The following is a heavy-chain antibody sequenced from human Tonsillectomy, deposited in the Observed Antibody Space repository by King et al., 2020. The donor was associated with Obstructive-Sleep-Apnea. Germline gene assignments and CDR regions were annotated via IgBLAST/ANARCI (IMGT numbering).Heavy chain of an antibody. D-gene: IGHD3-22*01. Sequence: QLVQSGAEVKKLGASVKVSCKASGYTFTSYGISWVRQAPGQGLEWMGWISAYNGNTNYAQKLQGRVTMTTDTSTSTAYMELRSLRSDDTAVYYCARDRPISYYYDSSGYYDYWGQGTLVTVSS. V-gene: IGHV1-18*04. CDR3: ARDRPISYYYDSSGYYDY. CDR2: ISAYNGNT. J-gene: IGHJ4*02. CDR1: GYTFTSYG.